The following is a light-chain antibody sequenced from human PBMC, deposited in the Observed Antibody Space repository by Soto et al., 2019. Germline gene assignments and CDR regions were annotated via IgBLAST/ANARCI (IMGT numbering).Light chain of an antibody. V-gene: IGKV1-6*01. J-gene: IGKJ1*01. Sequence: AIQMTQSPSSLSASVGDSVAIACRASQGIRKDLAWYQQKPGKAPKLLIYAASSLQIGVPSRFSGSGSGTDFTLTISSLQPEDFETYYCLQDYNYPWTFGQGTKVDI. CDR1: QGIRKD. CDR3: LQDYNYPWT. CDR2: AAS.